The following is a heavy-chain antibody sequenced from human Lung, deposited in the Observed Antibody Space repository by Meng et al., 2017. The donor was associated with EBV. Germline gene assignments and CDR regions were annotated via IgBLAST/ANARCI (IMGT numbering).Heavy chain of an antibody. CDR1: GFTFSNYN. J-gene: IGHJ4*02. D-gene: IGHD5-18*01. CDR3: SAEETPMIDY. V-gene: IGHV3-21*01. CDR2: ISSSGGYI. Sequence: EVILVESGXXLXKPGGXXGLSCAASGFTFSNYNINWVRQAPGKGLEWVASISSSGGYIYYADSLKGRFTISRDNSKNSAFLQVNSLRAEDTAVYYCSAEETPMIDYWGQGTLVTVSS.